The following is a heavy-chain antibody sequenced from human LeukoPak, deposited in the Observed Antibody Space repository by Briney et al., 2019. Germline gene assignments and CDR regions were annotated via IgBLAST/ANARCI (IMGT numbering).Heavy chain of an antibody. CDR2: INHSGST. J-gene: IGHJ4*02. D-gene: IGHD6-13*01. V-gene: IGHV4-34*01. CDR3: ARGLPRPSSSWYVPRCYFDY. CDR1: GGSFSGYY. Sequence: PSETLSLTCAVYGGSFSGYYWSWIRQPPGKGLEWIGEINHSGSTNYNPSLKSRVTISVDTSKDQFSLKLSSVTAADTAVYYCARGLPRPSSSWYVPRCYFDYWGQETLVTVSS.